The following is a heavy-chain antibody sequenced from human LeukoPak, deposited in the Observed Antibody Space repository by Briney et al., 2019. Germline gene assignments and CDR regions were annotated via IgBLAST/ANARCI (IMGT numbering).Heavy chain of an antibody. Sequence: SETLSLTCAVSGFSISSGYYWGCLRQPPGKGLEWIGSIYHSGNTYYNPSPKGRVTMSVDTSKNQSSLKLRSVTAADTAVYYCARAYYYDSSGYSTNWCDPWGQGTLVTVSS. CDR2: IYHSGNT. J-gene: IGHJ5*02. CDR3: ARAYYYDSSGYSTNWCDP. D-gene: IGHD3-22*01. V-gene: IGHV4-38-2*01. CDR1: GFSISSGYY.